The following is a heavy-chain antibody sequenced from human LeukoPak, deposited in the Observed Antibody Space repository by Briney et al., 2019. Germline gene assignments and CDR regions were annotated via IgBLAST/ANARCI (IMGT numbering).Heavy chain of an antibody. D-gene: IGHD6-6*01. J-gene: IGHJ4*02. CDR1: GFTFSSYG. V-gene: IGHV3-30*02. CDR2: IRYDGSNK. Sequence: PGGSLRLSCAASGFTFSSYGMHWVRQAPGKGLEWVAFIRYDGSNKHYADSVKGRFTISRDNSKNTLYLQMNSLRAEDTAVYYCAKAWCSSSSFDYWGQGTLVTVSS. CDR3: AKAWCSSSSFDY.